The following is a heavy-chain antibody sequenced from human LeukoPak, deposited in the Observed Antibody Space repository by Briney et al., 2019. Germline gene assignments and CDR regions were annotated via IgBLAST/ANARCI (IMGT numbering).Heavy chain of an antibody. Sequence: GSLRLSCAASGFTFSSYWMHWVRQAPGKGLVWVSCINSDGSDTTYADSVKGRFTISRDNAKNTLYLQMNSLSAEDTAVYFCARQCSYGRVDYWGQGTLVTVSS. D-gene: IGHD5-18*01. CDR1: GFTFSSYW. CDR3: ARQCSYGRVDY. CDR2: INSDGSDT. J-gene: IGHJ4*02. V-gene: IGHV3-74*01.